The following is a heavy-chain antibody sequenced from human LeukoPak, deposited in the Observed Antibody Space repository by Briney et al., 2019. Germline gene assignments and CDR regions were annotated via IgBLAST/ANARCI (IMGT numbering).Heavy chain of an antibody. Sequence: GGSRRRSCAASGFTLSRYAMAWVRQAPGKGLDWFSRIIASGGSTYYADSVKGRFTIARDSSKKPLHLQMRSLRAEATAVYYCAKDPHTGYFDYWGQGTLVTVSS. CDR2: IIASGGST. V-gene: IGHV3-23*01. J-gene: IGHJ4*02. CDR3: AKDPHTGYFDY. D-gene: IGHD7-27*01. CDR1: GFTLSRYA.